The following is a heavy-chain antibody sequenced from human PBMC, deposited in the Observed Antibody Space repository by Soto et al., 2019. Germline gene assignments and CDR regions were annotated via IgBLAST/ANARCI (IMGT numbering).Heavy chain of an antibody. CDR3: ARDTTSHDYGAYVGCDY. J-gene: IGHJ4*02. Sequence: GGSLRLSCAASGFTFSSYSMNWVRQAPGKGLEWVSYISSSSSTIYYADSVKGRFTISRDNAKNSLYLQMNSLRAEDTAVYYCARDTTSHDYGAYVGCDYWGQGTLVTVSS. V-gene: IGHV3-48*01. D-gene: IGHD4-17*01. CDR2: ISSSSSTI. CDR1: GFTFSSYS.